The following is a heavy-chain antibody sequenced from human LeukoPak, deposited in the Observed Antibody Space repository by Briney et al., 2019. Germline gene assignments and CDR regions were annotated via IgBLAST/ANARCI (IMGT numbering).Heavy chain of an antibody. V-gene: IGHV1-18*01. CDR2: ISAYDGST. CDR1: GYTFTGYG. D-gene: IGHD4-17*01. Sequence: ASVRVSCKASGYTFTGYGITWVRQAPGQGLEWVSGISAYDGSTYYAQNLQGRFTMTTDKSTTTAYMELRSLRSDDTAVYYCARTYGDSDGSYLYCDLWGRGTLVTVS. CDR3: ARTYGDSDGSYLYCDL. J-gene: IGHJ2*01.